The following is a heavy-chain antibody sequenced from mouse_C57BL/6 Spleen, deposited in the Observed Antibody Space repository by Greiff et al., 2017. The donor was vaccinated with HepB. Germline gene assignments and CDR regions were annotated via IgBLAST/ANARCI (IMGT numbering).Heavy chain of an antibody. V-gene: IGHV5-17*01. CDR1: GFTFSDYG. CDR2: ISSGSSTI. J-gene: IGHJ2*01. CDR3: ARPEDGGYYFDY. Sequence: EVKVVESGGGLVKPGGSLKLSCAASGFTFSDYGMHWVRQAPEKGLEWVAYISSGSSTIYYADTVKGRFTISRDNAKNTLFLQMTSLRSEDTAMYYCARPEDGGYYFDYWGQGTTLTVSS.